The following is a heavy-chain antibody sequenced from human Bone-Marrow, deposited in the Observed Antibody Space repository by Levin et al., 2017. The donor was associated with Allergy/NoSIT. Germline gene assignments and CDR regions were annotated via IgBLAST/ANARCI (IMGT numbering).Heavy chain of an antibody. J-gene: IGHJ5*02. V-gene: IGHV3-23*01. D-gene: IGHD3-3*01. CDR1: GFTFSSYA. Sequence: ASVKVSCAASGFTFSSYAMSWVRQAPGKGLEWVSAISGSGGSTYYADSVKGRFTISRDNSKNTLYLQMNSLRAEDTAVYYCAKGHIYDFWSGYTNWFDPWGQGTLVTVSS. CDR2: ISGSGGST. CDR3: AKGHIYDFWSGYTNWFDP.